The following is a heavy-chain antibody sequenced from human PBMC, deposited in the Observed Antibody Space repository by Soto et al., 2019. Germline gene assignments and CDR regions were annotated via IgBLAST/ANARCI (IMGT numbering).Heavy chain of an antibody. Sequence: GGSLRLSCAVSGFTFRDYWMHWVRQVPGKGLLWVSRIGPDGTSTKYADSVKGRFTISRDNPENTLYLQMNSLRAEDTGVYYRVRELIAVPGSIRWFGPWGQGTLVTVSS. CDR3: VRELIAVPGSIRWFGP. J-gene: IGHJ5*02. CDR2: IGPDGTST. D-gene: IGHD6-19*01. CDR1: GFTFRDYW. V-gene: IGHV3-74*01.